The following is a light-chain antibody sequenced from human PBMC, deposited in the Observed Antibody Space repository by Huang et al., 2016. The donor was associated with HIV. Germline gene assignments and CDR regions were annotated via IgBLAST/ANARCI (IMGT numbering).Light chain of an antibody. CDR2: GAS. CDR3: QQYNNRYT. Sequence: IVMTQSPATLSVSPGEKATLSCRDSQSISSNLAWYQHKPGQAPRLLIYGASPRATGIPARFSGSGSGTEFTLTISSLQSEDFAVYYCQQYNNRYTFGQGTKLEIK. CDR1: QSISSN. J-gene: IGKJ2*01. V-gene: IGKV3-15*01.